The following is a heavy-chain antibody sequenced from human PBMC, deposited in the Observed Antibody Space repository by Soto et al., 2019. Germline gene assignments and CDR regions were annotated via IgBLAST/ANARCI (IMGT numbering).Heavy chain of an antibody. CDR2: INPNSGGT. J-gene: IGHJ3*02. V-gene: IGHV1-2*04. CDR3: ARGETRTEITMIVVAPDALDI. CDR1: GYTFTGYY. D-gene: IGHD3-22*01. Sequence: ASVKVSCKASGYTFTGYYMHWVRQAPGQGLEWMGWINPNSGGTNYAQKFQGWVTMTRDTSISTAYMELSRLRSDDTAVYYCARGETRTEITMIVVAPDALDIWGQGTMVTVSS.